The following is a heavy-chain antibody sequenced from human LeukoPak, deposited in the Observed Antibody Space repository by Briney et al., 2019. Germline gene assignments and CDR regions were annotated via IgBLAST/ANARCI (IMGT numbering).Heavy chain of an antibody. CDR3: AKDPIFYDSGTSMW. J-gene: IGHJ4*02. D-gene: IGHD3-22*01. CDR1: GFTFNNYA. V-gene: IGHV3-23*01. CDR2: ISGSDTNT. Sequence: GGSLRLSCAASGFTFNNYALSWVRQAPGKGLEWVSTISGSDTNTYYADSVKGRFTISRDISKNTLYLQMNSLRVEDTAVYYCAKDPIFYDSGTSMWWGQGTLVTVSS.